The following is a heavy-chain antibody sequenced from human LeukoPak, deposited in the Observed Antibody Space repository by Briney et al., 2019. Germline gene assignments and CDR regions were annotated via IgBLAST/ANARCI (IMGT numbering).Heavy chain of an antibody. D-gene: IGHD3-10*01. CDR2: INWNGGST. CDR1: GFTFDDYG. CDR3: ARDSRYYYGSGSYSY. V-gene: IGHV3-20*04. Sequence: GXSLRLSCAASGFTFDDYGMSWVRQAPGKGLEWVSGINWNGGSTGYADSVKGRFTISRDNAKNSLYLQMNSLRAEDTALYYCARDSRYYYGSGSYSYWGQGTLVTVSS. J-gene: IGHJ4*02.